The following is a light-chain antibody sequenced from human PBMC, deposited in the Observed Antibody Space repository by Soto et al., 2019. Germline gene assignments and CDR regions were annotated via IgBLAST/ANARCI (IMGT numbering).Light chain of an antibody. J-gene: IGKJ1*01. CDR2: WAS. CDR1: QSVLYSSNNKNY. CDR3: QQYRTSPPTWT. V-gene: IGKV4-1*01. Sequence: DIVMTQSPDSLAVSLGERATINCKSSQSVLYSSNNKNYLAWYQQKPGQPPKLLIYWASTRESGVPDRFSGSGSGTDFTLTISSLQAEDVAVYYCQQYRTSPPTWTFGQGTKVEIK.